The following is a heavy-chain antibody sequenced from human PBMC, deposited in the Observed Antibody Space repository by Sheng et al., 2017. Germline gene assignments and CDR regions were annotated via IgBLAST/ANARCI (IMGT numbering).Heavy chain of an antibody. CDR2: ISSSGLTI. Sequence: EVQLVESGGGLVQPGGSLRLSCAASGFTFSSYEMNWVRQAPGKGLEWVSYISSSGLTIYYADSVKGRFTISRDNAKNSLYLQMNSLRAGDTAVYYCAITASFGETPYYFDYWGQGTLVTVSS. V-gene: IGHV3-48*03. J-gene: IGHJ4*02. D-gene: IGHD3-10*01. CDR1: GFTFSSYE. CDR3: AITASFGETPYYFDY.